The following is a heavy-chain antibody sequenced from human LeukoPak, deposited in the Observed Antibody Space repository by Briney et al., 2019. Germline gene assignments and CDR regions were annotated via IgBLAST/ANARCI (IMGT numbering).Heavy chain of an antibody. CDR1: GYTFTGYY. Sequence: ASVKVSCKASGYTFTGYYMHWVRQAPGQGLGWMGRINPNSGGTNYAQKFQGRVTMTRDTSISTAHMELSRLRSDDTAVYYCVRGLIEYSSSFSDYWGQGTLVTVSS. V-gene: IGHV1-2*06. D-gene: IGHD6-6*01. CDR3: VRGLIEYSSSFSDY. J-gene: IGHJ4*02. CDR2: INPNSGGT.